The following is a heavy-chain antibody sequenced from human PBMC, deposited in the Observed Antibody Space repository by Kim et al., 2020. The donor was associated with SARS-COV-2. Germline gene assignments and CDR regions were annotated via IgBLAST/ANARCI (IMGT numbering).Heavy chain of an antibody. J-gene: IGHJ6*03. D-gene: IGHD2-15*01. Sequence: FFNPSLKSRVTMSVDTSKMQFSLRLSSVTAADTAVYFCARIYSSYFYLDVCGKGTSVTVSS. CDR3: ARIYSSYFYLDV. V-gene: IGHV4-39*01.